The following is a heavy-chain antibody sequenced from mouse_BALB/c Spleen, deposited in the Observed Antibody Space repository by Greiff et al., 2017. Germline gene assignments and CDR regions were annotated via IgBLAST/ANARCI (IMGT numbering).Heavy chain of an antibody. J-gene: IGHJ3*01. D-gene: IGHD2-4*01. V-gene: IGHV5-17*02. Sequence: EVKLVESGGGLVHPGGSRKLSCAASGFTFSSFGMHWVRQAPEKGLEWVAYISSGSSTIYYADTVKGRFTISRDNPKNTLFLQMTSLRSEDTAMYYCAEGDYPFAYWGQGTLVTVSA. CDR1: GFTFSSFG. CDR2: ISSGSSTI. CDR3: AEGDYPFAY.